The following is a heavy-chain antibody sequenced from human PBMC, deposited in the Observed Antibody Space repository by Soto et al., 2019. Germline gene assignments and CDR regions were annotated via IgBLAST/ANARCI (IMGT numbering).Heavy chain of an antibody. Sequence: EVQLVESGGGLVKPRGSLRISCAASGFAFSSYTMNWVRQAPGKGLEWVSSISSSSSYIDYADSVKGRFTISRDNAKKSLYLQMNSLRAGDTAVYYCARDALLPLDPHPPYYFDFWGQGTLVTVSS. CDR1: GFAFSSYT. CDR2: ISSSSSYI. CDR3: ARDALLPLDPHPPYYFDF. D-gene: IGHD3-3*01. V-gene: IGHV3-21*01. J-gene: IGHJ4*02.